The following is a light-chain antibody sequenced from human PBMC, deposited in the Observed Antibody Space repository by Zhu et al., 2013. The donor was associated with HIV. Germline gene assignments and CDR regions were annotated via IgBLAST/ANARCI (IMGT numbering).Light chain of an antibody. CDR2: DVS. CDR1: SSDVGSFNR. J-gene: IGLJ2*01. V-gene: IGLV2-18*02. Sequence: QSALTQPPSVSGSPGQSVTISCTGTSSDVGSFNRVSWYQQPPGTAPKLIIYDVSDRPSGVPDRFSGSKSGNTASLTISGLQAEDEAEYYCSSYTTSSTLIFGGGTKLTVL. CDR3: SSYTTSSTLI.